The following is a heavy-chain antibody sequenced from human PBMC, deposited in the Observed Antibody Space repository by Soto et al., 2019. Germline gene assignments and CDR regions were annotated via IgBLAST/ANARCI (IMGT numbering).Heavy chain of an antibody. CDR2: IFSNDEK. J-gene: IGHJ6*03. Sequence: HVTLKESGPVLVKPTETLTLTCTVSGFSLSNGKVGVSWIRQPPGKALEWLAHIFSNDEKSYRTSLKSRLTISEDTSKSQVVLTMTIVGPVAAATYYYERTLFGRSVAGGYFYMDVWGKGTTVTVSS. CDR3: ERTLFGRSVAGGYFYMDV. V-gene: IGHV2-26*01. CDR1: GFSLSNGKVG. D-gene: IGHD6-19*01.